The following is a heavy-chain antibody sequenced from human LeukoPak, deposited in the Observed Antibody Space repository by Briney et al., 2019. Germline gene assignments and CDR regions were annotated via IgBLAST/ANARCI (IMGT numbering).Heavy chain of an antibody. D-gene: IGHD1-1*01. CDR1: GFTFSTYD. CDR2: ISYDGSNK. V-gene: IGHV3-30-3*01. Sequence: GRSLRLSCAASGFTFSTYDIHWVRQAPGKGLEWVAVISYDGSNKYYADSVKGRFTISRDNSKNTLYLQMNSLRAEDTAVYYCARYDARYGMDVWGQGTTVTVSS. J-gene: IGHJ6*02. CDR3: ARYDARYGMDV.